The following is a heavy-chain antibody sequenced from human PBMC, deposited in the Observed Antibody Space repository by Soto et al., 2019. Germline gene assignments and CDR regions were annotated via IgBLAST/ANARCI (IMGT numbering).Heavy chain of an antibody. V-gene: IGHV4-34*01. Sequence: QAQLQQWGAGLLKPSETLSLTCAVYGGSLSGYYWTWIRQPPGKGLEWIGEINPGGITNYNPYVKSRLTISLDTYPKQVSLDLTSVTAADTAVYYCARIVTRMASKSIDAWGQGSLATVSS. J-gene: IGHJ5*02. D-gene: IGHD1-26*01. CDR2: INPGGIT. CDR1: GGSLSGYY. CDR3: ARIVTRMASKSIDA.